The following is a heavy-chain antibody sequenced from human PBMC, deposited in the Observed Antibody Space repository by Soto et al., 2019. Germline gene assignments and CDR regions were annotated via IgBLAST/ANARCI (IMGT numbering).Heavy chain of an antibody. CDR3: ARVMAYEQQLIPFDY. CDR1: GYTFIGYY. J-gene: IGHJ4*02. D-gene: IGHD6-13*01. CDR2: VNPHTGGT. Sequence: QVQLVQSGAEVKKPGASVKVSCKTSGYTFIGYYLNWVRQAPGQGLEWMGWVNPHTGGTHYAQKFDGRVTMTRDTSTYTAYMELSGLKFDDTATYFCARVMAYEQQLIPFDYWAQGTLVTVSS. V-gene: IGHV1-2*02.